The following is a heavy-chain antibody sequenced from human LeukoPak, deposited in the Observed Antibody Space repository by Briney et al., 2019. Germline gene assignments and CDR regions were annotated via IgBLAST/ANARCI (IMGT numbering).Heavy chain of an antibody. J-gene: IGHJ6*03. CDR1: GFTFSSYS. V-gene: IGHV3-21*01. Sequence: PGGSLRLSCAASGFTFSSYSMNWVRQAPGKGLEWVSSISSSSSYIYYADSVKGRFTISRDNAKNSLYLQMNSLRAEDTAVYYCARAGWNYRAYYYYMDVWGKGTTVTVSS. D-gene: IGHD1-7*01. CDR2: ISSSSSYI. CDR3: ARAGWNYRAYYYYMDV.